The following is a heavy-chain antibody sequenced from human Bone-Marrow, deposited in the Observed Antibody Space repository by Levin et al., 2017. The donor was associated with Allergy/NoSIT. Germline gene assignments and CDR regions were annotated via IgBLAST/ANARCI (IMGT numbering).Heavy chain of an antibody. J-gene: IGHJ2*01. CDR3: TKSPAARPSYFDL. CDR1: GVSFSRFW. D-gene: IGHD6-6*01. CDR2: INEDGSQK. Sequence: GGSLRLSCGGSGVSFSRFWMMWVRQARGKGLEWVATINEDGSQKYYLDSVRGRFTISRDYGYNSMYLHMNDLRDDDTALYYCTKSPAARPSYFDLWGRGTLVTVSS. V-gene: IGHV3-7*01.